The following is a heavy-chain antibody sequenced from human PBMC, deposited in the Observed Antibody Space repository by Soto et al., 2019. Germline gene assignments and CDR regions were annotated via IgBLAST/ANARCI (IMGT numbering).Heavy chain of an antibody. CDR2: IYYSGST. Sequence: KPSETLSLTCTVSGGSISSYYWSWIRQPPGKGLEWIGYIYYSGSTNYNPSLKSRVTISVDTSKNQFSLKLSSVTAADTAVYYCARYYYDSSGYPKFDYWGQGTLVTVS. J-gene: IGHJ4*02. V-gene: IGHV4-59*01. CDR3: ARYYYDSSGYPKFDY. D-gene: IGHD3-22*01. CDR1: GGSISSYY.